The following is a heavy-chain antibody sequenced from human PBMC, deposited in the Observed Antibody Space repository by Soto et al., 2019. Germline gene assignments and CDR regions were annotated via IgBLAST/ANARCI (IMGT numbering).Heavy chain of an antibody. V-gene: IGHV4-61*01. CDR1: GGSVSSGSYY. D-gene: IGHD3-22*01. Sequence: SETLSLTCTVSGGSVSSGSYYWSWIRQPPGKGLEWIGYIYYSGSTNYNPSLKSRVTISVDTSKNQFSLKLSSVTAADTAVYYSARLRGYYDSSEFDYWGQGTLVTVSS. CDR3: ARLRGYYDSSEFDY. J-gene: IGHJ4*02. CDR2: IYYSGST.